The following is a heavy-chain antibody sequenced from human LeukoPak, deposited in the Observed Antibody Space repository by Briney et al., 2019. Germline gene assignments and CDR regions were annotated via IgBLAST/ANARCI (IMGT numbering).Heavy chain of an antibody. CDR1: GGTFSSYA. J-gene: IGHJ4*02. CDR2: IIPIFGTA. CDR3: AREDIVVANLGGHDY. Sequence: SVKVSCKASGGTFSSYAISWVRQAPGQGLEWMGGIIPIFGTANYAQKFQGRVTITADESTSTAYMELSSLRSEDTAVYYCAREDIVVANLGGHDYWGQGTLVTV. V-gene: IGHV1-69*01. D-gene: IGHD2-2*01.